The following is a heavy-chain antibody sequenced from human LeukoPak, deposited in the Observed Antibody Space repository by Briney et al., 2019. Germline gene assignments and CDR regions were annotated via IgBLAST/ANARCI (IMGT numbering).Heavy chain of an antibody. CDR2: ISAYNGNT. D-gene: IGHD3-10*01. V-gene: IGHV1-18*01. CDR3: ARDSDTMGSFDI. Sequence: ASVKVSCKASGYTFTGYGISWVRQAPGQGLEWMGWISAYNGNTNYAQKLQGRVTMTTDTSTSTAYMELRSLRSDDTAVYYCARDSDTMGSFDIWGQGTMVTVSS. J-gene: IGHJ3*02. CDR1: GYTFTGYG.